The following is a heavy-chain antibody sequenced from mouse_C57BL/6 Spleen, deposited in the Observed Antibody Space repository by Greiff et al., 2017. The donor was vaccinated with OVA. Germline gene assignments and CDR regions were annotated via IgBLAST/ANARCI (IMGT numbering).Heavy chain of an antibody. CDR3: ARGQFITTVVPLFDY. CDR1: GYTFTDYY. J-gene: IGHJ2*01. D-gene: IGHD1-1*01. Sequence: EVQLVESGPVLVKPGASVKMSCKASGYTFTDYYMNWVKQSHGKSLEWIGVINPYNGGTSYNQKFKGKATLTVDKSSSTAYMELNSLTSEDSAVYYCARGQFITTVVPLFDYWGQGTTLTVSS. CDR2: INPYNGGT. V-gene: IGHV1-19*01.